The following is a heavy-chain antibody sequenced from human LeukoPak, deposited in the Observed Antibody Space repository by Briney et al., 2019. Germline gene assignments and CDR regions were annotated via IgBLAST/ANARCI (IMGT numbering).Heavy chain of an antibody. V-gene: IGHV3-23*01. CDR3: AKDREQQLVRGTLI. D-gene: IGHD6-13*01. Sequence: GGSLRLSCAASRVTFSNYAMTWVRQAPGKGLEWVAGVSGSGAGTYYADSVKGRFTISRDNSKNTLYLQMNSLRAEDTAVYYCAKDREQQLVRGTLIWGQGTLVTVSS. J-gene: IGHJ4*02. CDR1: RVTFSNYA. CDR2: VSGSGAGT.